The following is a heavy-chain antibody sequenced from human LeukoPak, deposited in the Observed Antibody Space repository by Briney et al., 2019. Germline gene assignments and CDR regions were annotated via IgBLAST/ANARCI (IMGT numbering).Heavy chain of an antibody. CDR3: ARVYYGSGSLYYYYYYMDV. D-gene: IGHD3-10*01. CDR2: ISSGRST. J-gene: IGHJ6*03. Sequence: GGSLRLSCAASGFTFSNYAMHWVRQAPGKGLEWVSVISSGRSTYYADSVKGRFTISRDNSKNTLYLQMNSLRAEDTAVYYCARVYYGSGSLYYYYYYMDVWGKGTTVTISS. CDR1: GFTFSNYA. V-gene: IGHV3-53*01.